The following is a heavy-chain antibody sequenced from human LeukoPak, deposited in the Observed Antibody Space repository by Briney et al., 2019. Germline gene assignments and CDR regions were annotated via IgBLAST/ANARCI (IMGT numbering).Heavy chain of an antibody. V-gene: IGHV3-30*04. CDR3: ARDLVATIFYFDY. Sequence: GGSLRLSCAASEFTFSRYAMHWVRQAAGKSLEWVAAISYDGSNKYYADSVKGRFTISRDNSKNTLYLQMNSLRAEDTAVYYCARDLVATIFYFDYWGQGTLVTVSS. CDR1: EFTFSRYA. D-gene: IGHD5-12*01. J-gene: IGHJ4*02. CDR2: ISYDGSNK.